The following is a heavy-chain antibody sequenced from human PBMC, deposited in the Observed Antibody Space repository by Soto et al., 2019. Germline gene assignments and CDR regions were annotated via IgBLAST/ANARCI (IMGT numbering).Heavy chain of an antibody. CDR2: INPNSGGT. CDR1: GYSFTAYY. Sequence: QVQLVQSGPEVKKPGASVKVSCRASGYSFTAYYVHWVRQAPGQGLECMGWINPNSGGTTYAQQFQGRVTLTTDTSISTAYMEMGRLGSDDTAVYYGVSASSGWYQVLDYWGQGTLVTVSS. J-gene: IGHJ4*02. V-gene: IGHV1-2*02. CDR3: VSASSGWYQVLDY. D-gene: IGHD6-19*01.